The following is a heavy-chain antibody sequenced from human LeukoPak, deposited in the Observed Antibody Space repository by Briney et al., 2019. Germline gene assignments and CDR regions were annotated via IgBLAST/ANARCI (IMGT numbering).Heavy chain of an antibody. J-gene: IGHJ6*03. CDR1: GFTFSSYA. CDR2: ISYDGSNK. Sequence: GGSLRLSCAASGFTFSSYAMHWVRQAPGKGLEWVAVISYDGSNKYYAGSVKGRFTISRDNSKNTLYLQMNSLRAEDTAVYYCARDRITIFGVVFYYYYCMDVWGKGTTVTVSS. CDR3: ARDRITIFGVVFYYYYCMDV. V-gene: IGHV3-30-3*01. D-gene: IGHD3-3*01.